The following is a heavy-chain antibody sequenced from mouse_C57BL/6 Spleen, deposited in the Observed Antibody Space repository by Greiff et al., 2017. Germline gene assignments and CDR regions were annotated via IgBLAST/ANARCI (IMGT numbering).Heavy chain of an antibody. V-gene: IGHV5-12*01. CDR1: GFTFSDYY. CDR3: ARHGAIFTTVVDWYFDV. J-gene: IGHJ1*03. Sequence: EVQVVESGGGLVQPGGSLKLSCAASGFTFSDYYMYWVRQTPEKRLEWVAYISNGGGSTYYPDTVKGRFTISRDNAKNTLYLQMSRLKSEDTAMYYCARHGAIFTTVVDWYFDVWGTGTTVTVSS. CDR2: ISNGGGST. D-gene: IGHD1-1*01.